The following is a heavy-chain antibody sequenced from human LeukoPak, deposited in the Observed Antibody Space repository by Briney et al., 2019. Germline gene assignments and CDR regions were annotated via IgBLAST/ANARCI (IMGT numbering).Heavy chain of an antibody. J-gene: IGHJ4*02. CDR2: ISGSGGTT. D-gene: IGHD1-14*01. CDR1: GFTFNNYA. V-gene: IGHV3-23*01. CDR3: AKDRHKSDGKTKDY. Sequence: GGSLRLSCEASGFTFNNYAMSWVRQAPGKGLEWVSVISGSGGTTYYADSVKGRFTISRDDSKNTVYLQMSSLRAEDTALYYCAKDRHKSDGKTKDYWGQGTLVIVSS.